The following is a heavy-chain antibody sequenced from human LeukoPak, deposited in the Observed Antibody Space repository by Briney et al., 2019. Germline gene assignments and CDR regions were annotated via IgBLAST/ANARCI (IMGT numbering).Heavy chain of an antibody. D-gene: IGHD3-10*01. J-gene: IGHJ4*02. CDR2: RKSKTDGETT. CDR1: GFTFSNAW. CDR3: TTGVGYYGSGSSKTAKNDY. V-gene: IGHV3-15*01. Sequence: GGSLRLSCAASGFTFSNAWMSWVRQAPGKGLEWVGRRKSKTDGETTDYAAPVKGRFTISRDDSKNTLYLQMNSLKTEDTAVYYCTTGVGYYGSGSSKTAKNDYWGQGTLATVSS.